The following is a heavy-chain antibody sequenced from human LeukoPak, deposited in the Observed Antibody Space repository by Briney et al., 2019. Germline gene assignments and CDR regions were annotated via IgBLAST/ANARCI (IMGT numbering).Heavy chain of an antibody. Sequence: GGSLRLSCAASGFTFSSYSMNWVRQAPGKGLEWLSYISSSSSTIYCADSVKGRFTISRDNAKKSLYLQMNSLRAEDTAVYYCARDDGLDVFDVWGQGTAVTVSS. J-gene: IGHJ3*01. CDR2: ISSSSSTI. D-gene: IGHD2-8*01. V-gene: IGHV3-48*04. CDR3: ARDDGLDVFDV. CDR1: GFTFSSYS.